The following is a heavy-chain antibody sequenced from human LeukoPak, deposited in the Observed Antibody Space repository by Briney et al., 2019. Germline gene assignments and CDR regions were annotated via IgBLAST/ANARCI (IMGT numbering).Heavy chain of an antibody. D-gene: IGHD3-10*01. Sequence: ASVQVSCKASGYPFISYVIHWVRQAPGQRREWMGWINPYNGNAEYSQKFQGRITSTRDPSATTGYIELRSLRSEDMAMYYWAKDRGGTGDFDDGGEGSLVTVSS. CDR1: GYPFISYV. V-gene: IGHV1-3*01. CDR3: AKDRGGTGDFDD. J-gene: IGHJ4*02. CDR2: INPYNGNA.